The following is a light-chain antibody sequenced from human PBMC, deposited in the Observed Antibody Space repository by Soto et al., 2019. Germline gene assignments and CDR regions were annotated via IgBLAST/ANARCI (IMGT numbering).Light chain of an antibody. CDR3: YSYAVTSYV. J-gene: IGLJ1*01. V-gene: IGLV2-11*01. CDR2: AVN. Sequence: QSALTQPRSVSGSPGQSVTISCTGTSSDVGGYNLVSWYQQHPGKAPKLMLYAVNKRPSGVPDRFSGSKSGNTASLTISGLQAEDEADYYCYSYAVTSYVFGTGTKLTVL. CDR1: SSDVGGYNL.